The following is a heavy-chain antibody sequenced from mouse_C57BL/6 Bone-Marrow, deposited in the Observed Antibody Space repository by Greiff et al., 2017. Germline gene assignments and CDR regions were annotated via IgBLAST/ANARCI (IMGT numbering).Heavy chain of an antibody. CDR1: GFNIKDYY. CDR2: IDPEDGET. Sequence: VQLQQSGAELVKPGASVKLSCTASGFNIKDYYMHWVKQRTEKGLEWIGRIDPEDGETKYAPKFQGKATITADKSSNTAYLQLSSLTSEDTAVYYCARGFITTVVDVDYWGQGATLTVSS. CDR3: ARGFITTVVDVDY. V-gene: IGHV14-2*01. D-gene: IGHD1-1*01. J-gene: IGHJ2*01.